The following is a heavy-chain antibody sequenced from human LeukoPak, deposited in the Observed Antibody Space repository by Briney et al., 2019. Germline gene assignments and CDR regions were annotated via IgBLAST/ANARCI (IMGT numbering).Heavy chain of an antibody. CDR3: ARATRGVTSVGADDY. J-gene: IGHJ4*02. CDR1: GYTFTSYG. V-gene: IGHV1-18*01. D-gene: IGHD3-10*01. CDR2: ISAYNGNT. Sequence: ASVKVSCKASGYTFTSYGISWVRQAPGQGLEWMGWISAYNGNTNYAQKFQGRVTITADKSTSTAYMELSSLRSEDTAVYYCARATRGVTSVGADDYWGQGTLVTVSS.